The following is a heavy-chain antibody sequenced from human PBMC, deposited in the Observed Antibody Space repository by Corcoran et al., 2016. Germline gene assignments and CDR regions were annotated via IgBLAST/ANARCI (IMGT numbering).Heavy chain of an antibody. V-gene: IGHV1-3*01. Sequence: QVQLVQSGAEVKKPGASVKVSCKASGYTFTSYAMHWVRQAPGQRLKWMGWINAGNGNTKYSQKFQGRVTITRATSASTAYMELSSLSSEDTAVYYCARGPQRGWCDPWGQGTLVTVSS. J-gene: IGHJ5*02. CDR3: ARGPQRGWCDP. CDR1: GYTFTSYA. D-gene: IGHD6-25*01. CDR2: INAGNGNT.